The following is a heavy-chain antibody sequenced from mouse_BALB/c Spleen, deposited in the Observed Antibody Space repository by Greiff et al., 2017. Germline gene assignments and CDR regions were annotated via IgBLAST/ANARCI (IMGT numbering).Heavy chain of an antibody. V-gene: IGHV1S34*01. D-gene: IGHD1-1*01. CDR3: ARGGTTVVEGFAY. CDR1: GYSFTGYY. J-gene: IGHJ3*01. CDR2: ISCYNGAT. Sequence: LVKTGASVKISCKASGYSFTGYYMHWVKQSHGKSLAWIGYISCYNGATSYNQKFKGKATFTVDTSSSTAYMQFNSLTSEDSAVYYCARGGTTVVEGFAYWGQGTLVTVSA.